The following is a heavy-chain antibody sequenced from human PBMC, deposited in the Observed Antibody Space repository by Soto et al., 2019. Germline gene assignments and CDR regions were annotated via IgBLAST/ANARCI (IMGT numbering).Heavy chain of an antibody. Sequence: SETLSLTCAVSGYSISSSNWWGWIRQPPGKGLEWIGYIYYSGTTYYNPSLKSRVTMSVDKSKNQFSLKLNFVTAADTAVYYCSRGGAEYLVSRGDSWLAPWAQGTLVTVS. CDR3: SRGGAEYLVSRGDSWLAP. CDR2: IYYSGTT. J-gene: IGHJ5*02. V-gene: IGHV4-28*03. D-gene: IGHD1-26*01. CDR1: GYSISSSNW.